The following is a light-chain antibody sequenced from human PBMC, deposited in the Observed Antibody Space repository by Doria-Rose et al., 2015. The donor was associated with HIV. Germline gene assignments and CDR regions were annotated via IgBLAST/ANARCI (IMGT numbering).Light chain of an antibody. V-gene: IGKV4-1*01. CDR3: QQYYDTPS. CDR1: QSLLYTSKNY. CDR2: WAS. J-gene: IGKJ3*01. Sequence: DIRLTQSPESLGMSLGEWATLNCKSNQSLLYTSKNYLAWYQQKPGQPPNLLIYWASTRQSGVPARFSGSGSGTDFTLTISSLEAEDVAVYYCQQYYDTPSFGPGTTVDIE.